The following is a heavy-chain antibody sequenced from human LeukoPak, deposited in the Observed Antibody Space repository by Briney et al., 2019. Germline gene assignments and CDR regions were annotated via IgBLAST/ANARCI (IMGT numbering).Heavy chain of an antibody. CDR2: IKSKTDGGTT. V-gene: IGHV3-15*01. CDR1: GFTFSTYF. Sequence: KSGGSLRLSCATSGFTFSTYFMHWIRQAPGKGLEWVGRIKSKTDGGTTDYAAPVKGRFTISRDDSKNTLYLQMNSLKTEDTAVYYCTTDGVLLWFGELFLDAFDIWGQGTMVTVSS. J-gene: IGHJ3*02. D-gene: IGHD3-10*01. CDR3: TTDGVLLWFGELFLDAFDI.